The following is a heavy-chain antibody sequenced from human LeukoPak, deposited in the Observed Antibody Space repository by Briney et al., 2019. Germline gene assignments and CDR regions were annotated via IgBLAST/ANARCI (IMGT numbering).Heavy chain of an antibody. Sequence: SGTLSLTCTVSGGSISGTYRWSWIRQPAGKGLEWVGRIFASGSTNYNPSLMDRVTMSVDTSNNQFSLRLKSVTAADTAVYYCTRGTLDTTAGYEWGQGALVTVSS. CDR1: GGSISGTYR. CDR3: TRGTLDTTAGYE. CDR2: IFASGST. J-gene: IGHJ4*02. V-gene: IGHV4-4*07. D-gene: IGHD1-1*01.